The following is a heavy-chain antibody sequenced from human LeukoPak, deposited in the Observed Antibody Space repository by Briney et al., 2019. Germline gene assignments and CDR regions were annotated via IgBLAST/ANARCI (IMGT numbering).Heavy chain of an antibody. J-gene: IGHJ4*02. D-gene: IGHD6-6*01. Sequence: SETLSLTCTVSGGSISSYYWSWIRHPPGKGLEWIGYIYYSGSTNYNPSLKSRVTISVDTSKNQFSLKLSSVTAADTAVYYCARGELVRYFDYWGQGTLVTVSS. CDR1: GGSISSYY. V-gene: IGHV4-59*01. CDR3: ARGELVRYFDY. CDR2: IYYSGST.